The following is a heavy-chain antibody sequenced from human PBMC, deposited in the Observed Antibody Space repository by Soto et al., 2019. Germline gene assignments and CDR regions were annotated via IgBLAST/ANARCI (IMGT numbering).Heavy chain of an antibody. V-gene: IGHV3-72*01. J-gene: IGHJ4*02. CDR2: TRDRANSYTT. D-gene: IGHD6-19*01. Sequence: EVQLVESGGGLVQPGGSLRLSCAVSGFSFSDHYMDWVRQAPGKGLEWVGRTRDRANSYTTEYAASVKGRFTISRDDSQNSLYLQMNSLKTEDTAVYYCVRDSGRGWSNFDYWGQGSLVTVSS. CDR3: VRDSGRGWSNFDY. CDR1: GFSFSDHY.